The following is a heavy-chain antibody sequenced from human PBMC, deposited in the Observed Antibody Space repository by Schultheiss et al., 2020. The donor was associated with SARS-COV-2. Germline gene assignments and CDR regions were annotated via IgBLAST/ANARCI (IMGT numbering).Heavy chain of an antibody. V-gene: IGHV4-38-2*01. CDR1: GYSISSGYY. J-gene: IGHJ6*02. Sequence: SETLSLTCAVSGYSISSGYYWGWIRQPPGKGLEWIGEINHSGSTNYNPSLKSRVTISVDTSENQFSLKLNSVTAADTAVYYCARLLWFGELSGYYYGMDVWGQGTTVTVSS. CDR2: INHSGST. CDR3: ARLLWFGELSGYYYGMDV. D-gene: IGHD3-10*01.